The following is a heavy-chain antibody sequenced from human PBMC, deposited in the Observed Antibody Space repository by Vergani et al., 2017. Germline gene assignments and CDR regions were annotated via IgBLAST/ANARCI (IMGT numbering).Heavy chain of an antibody. CDR3: ARADTAMDPFDY. CDR2: IYHSGRT. CDR1: GYSISSGYY. Sequence: QVQLQESGPGLVKPSETLSLTCAVSGYSISSGYYWGWIRQPPGKGLEWIGSIYHSGRTYYNPSLKSRVTISVDTSKNQFSLKLSSVTAADTAVYYCARADTAMDPFDYWGQGTLVTVSS. D-gene: IGHD5-18*01. J-gene: IGHJ4*02. V-gene: IGHV4-38-2*01.